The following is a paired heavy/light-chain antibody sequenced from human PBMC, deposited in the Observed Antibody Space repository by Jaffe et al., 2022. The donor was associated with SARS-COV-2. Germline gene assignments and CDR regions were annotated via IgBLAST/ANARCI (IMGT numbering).Heavy chain of an antibody. CDR2: IYQSGIT. V-gene: IGHV4-4*02. Sequence: QMQLQESGPGLVKPSGTLSLTCAVSGSSISSTSWWSWVRQPPGKGLEWIGQIYQSGITSYNPSLKSRVTISVDKSKNQFSLKLTSMTAADTAVYYCARWGVTTQFDSWGQGTLVTVSS. CDR1: GSSISSTSW. CDR3: ARWGVTTQFDS. D-gene: IGHD4-4*01. J-gene: IGHJ5*01.
Light chain of an antibody. Sequence: EIVMTQSPATLSVSPGERATVSCRASQSVSSNLAWYQQKPGQAPRLLIYGASTRATDIPARFSGSGSGTEFTLTISSLQSEDFAVYYCQQYNNWPPHTFGQGTKLEIK. CDR2: GAS. CDR3: QQYNNWPPHT. J-gene: IGKJ2*01. CDR1: QSVSSN. V-gene: IGKV3-15*01.